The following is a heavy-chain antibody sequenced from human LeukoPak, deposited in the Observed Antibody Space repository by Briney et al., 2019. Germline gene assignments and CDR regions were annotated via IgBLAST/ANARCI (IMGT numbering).Heavy chain of an antibody. CDR3: AKSQRNDQQVVQRIDY. J-gene: IGHJ4*02. CDR1: GFTFSSYA. D-gene: IGHD2-2*01. CDR2: ISGSGGST. V-gene: IGHV3-23*01. Sequence: GGSLRLSCAASGFTFSSYAMSWVRQAPGKGLEWVSAISGSGGSTYYADSVKGRFTISRDNSKNALYLQMSSLRAEDTAVYYCAKSQRNDQQVVQRIDYWGQGTLVTVS.